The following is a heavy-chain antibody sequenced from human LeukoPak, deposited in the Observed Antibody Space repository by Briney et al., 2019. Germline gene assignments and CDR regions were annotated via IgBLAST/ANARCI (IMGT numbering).Heavy chain of an antibody. J-gene: IGHJ6*02. D-gene: IGHD3-16*01. CDR3: ARNQQLGGHSYYYYGMDV. CDR1: GFTVSTNY. Sequence: GGSLRLSCAASGFTVSTNYMSWVRQAPGRGLEWVSGISGGGVTTYYADSVKGRFTISRDNSKNTLYLQMNSLRADDTAIYYCARNQQLGGHSYYYYGMDVWGQGTTVTVSS. CDR2: ISGGGVTT. V-gene: IGHV3-53*01.